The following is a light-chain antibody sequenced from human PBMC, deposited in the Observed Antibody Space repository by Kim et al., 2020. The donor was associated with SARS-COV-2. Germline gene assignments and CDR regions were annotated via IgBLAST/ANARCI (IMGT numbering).Light chain of an antibody. CDR3: ATWDDSLNGVV. J-gene: IGLJ3*02. Sequence: ELTQPPSASGTPGQRVTISCSGSSSNMGGNVVNWYQQVPGTAPKLLIYNDGARPSGVPDRFSGSKSGTSASLAISGLQSEDDTVYYCATWDDSLNGVVFGGGTKLTVL. CDR2: NDG. CDR1: SSNMGGNV. V-gene: IGLV1-44*01.